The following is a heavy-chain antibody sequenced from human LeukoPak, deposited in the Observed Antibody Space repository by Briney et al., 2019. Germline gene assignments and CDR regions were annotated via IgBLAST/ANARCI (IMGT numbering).Heavy chain of an antibody. V-gene: IGHV3-23*01. D-gene: IGHD6-19*01. CDR2: ISHSGRST. Sequence: GGSLRLSCAASGFTFSSYAMNWVRQAPGKGLEWVSAISHSGRSTYYADSVKGRFTISRDNSKNTLYLEMNSLRADDTAVYYCAKAVAVALDYWGQGTLVTVSS. J-gene: IGHJ4*02. CDR3: AKAVAVALDY. CDR1: GFTFSSYA.